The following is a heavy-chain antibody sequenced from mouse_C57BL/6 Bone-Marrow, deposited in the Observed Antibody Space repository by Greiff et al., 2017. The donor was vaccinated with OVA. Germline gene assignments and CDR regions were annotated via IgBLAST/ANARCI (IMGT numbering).Heavy chain of an antibody. D-gene: IGHD1-1*01. J-gene: IGHJ2*01. V-gene: IGHV14-4*01. CDR3: TTKFYYYGSSYGDY. Sequence: EVQLQQSGAELVGPGASVKLSCTASGFNIKDDYMHWVKQRPEQGLEWIGWIDPENGDTEYASKFQGKATITADTSSNTAYLQLSSLTSEDTAVYYCTTKFYYYGSSYGDYWGQGTTLTVSS. CDR1: GFNIKDDY. CDR2: IDPENGDT.